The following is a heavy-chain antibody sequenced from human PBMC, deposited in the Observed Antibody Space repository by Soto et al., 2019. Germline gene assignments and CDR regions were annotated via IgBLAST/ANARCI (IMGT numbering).Heavy chain of an antibody. CDR3: ARNGGFGESDNWFDP. CDR1: GNSFISYW. V-gene: IGHV5-51*01. Sequence: GHSLKIPGKGSGNSFISYWIGWVRQMAGKGLEWMGIIYPGDSDTRYSPSFQGEVTISADKSISTAYLQWSSLKASDTAMYYCARNGGFGESDNWFDPWGQGTLVTVSS. J-gene: IGHJ5*02. CDR2: IYPGDSDT. D-gene: IGHD3-10*01.